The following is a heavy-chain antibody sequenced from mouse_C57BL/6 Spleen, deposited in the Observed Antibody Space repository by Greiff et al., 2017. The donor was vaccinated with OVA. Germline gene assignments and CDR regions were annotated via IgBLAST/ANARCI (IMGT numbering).Heavy chain of an antibody. V-gene: IGHV5-4*01. J-gene: IGHJ4*01. CDR1: GFTFSSYA. CDR2: ISDGGSYT. Sequence: EVQGVESGGGLEKPGGSLKLSCAASGFTFSSYAMSWVCQTPEKRLEWVATISDGGSYTYYPDNVKGRFTISRDNAKNNLYLQMSHLKSEDTAMYYCARIGFTTVLDYWGQGTSVTVSS. CDR3: ARIGFTTVLDY. D-gene: IGHD1-1*01.